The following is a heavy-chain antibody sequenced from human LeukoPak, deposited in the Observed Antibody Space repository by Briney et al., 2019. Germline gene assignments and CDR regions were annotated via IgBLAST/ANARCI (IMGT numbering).Heavy chain of an antibody. CDR2: ISAYNGNT. CDR3: ARALLYYDSSGYVDY. J-gene: IGHJ4*02. Sequence: ASVKVSCKASGYTFTSYGISWVRQAPGQGLEWMGWISAYNGNTNYAQKLQGRVTMTTDTSTSTAYMELRSLRSDDTAVYYCARALLYYDSSGYVDYWGQGTLVTVSS. D-gene: IGHD3-22*01. CDR1: GYTFTSYG. V-gene: IGHV1-18*01.